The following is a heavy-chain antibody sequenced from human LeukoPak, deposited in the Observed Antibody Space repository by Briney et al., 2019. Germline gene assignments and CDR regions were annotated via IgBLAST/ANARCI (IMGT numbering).Heavy chain of an antibody. Sequence: ASVKVSCKASGYTFTSYYMHWVRQAPGQGLEWMGWINPNSGGTNYAQKFQGRVTMTRDTSISTAYMELSRPRSDDTAVYYCASDNGYSSSWYEFWFDPWGQGTLVTVSS. V-gene: IGHV1-2*02. CDR2: INPNSGGT. CDR3: ASDNGYSSSWYEFWFDP. D-gene: IGHD6-13*01. J-gene: IGHJ5*02. CDR1: GYTFTSYY.